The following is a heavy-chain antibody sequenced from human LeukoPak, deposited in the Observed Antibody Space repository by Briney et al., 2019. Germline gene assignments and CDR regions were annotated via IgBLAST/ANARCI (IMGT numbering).Heavy chain of an antibody. CDR2: IDTSGNT. D-gene: IGHD6-13*01. J-gene: IGHJ2*01. CDR1: GGSISIYY. V-gene: IGHV4-4*07. CDR3: ARVSSSWYLDWYFDL. Sequence: SETLSLTCTVSGGSISIYYWSWIRQPAGKGLEWIGRIDTSGNTNYKPSLKSRVTMSVDRSKNQFSLKLNSVTAAATAVYYCARVSSSWYLDWYFDLWGRGTLVTVSS.